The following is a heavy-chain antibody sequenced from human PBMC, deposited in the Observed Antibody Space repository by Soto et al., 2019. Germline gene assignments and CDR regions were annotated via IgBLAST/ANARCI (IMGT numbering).Heavy chain of an antibody. CDR1: GGTFSSYA. V-gene: IGHV1-69*13. CDR2: IIPIFGTA. J-gene: IGHJ4*02. D-gene: IGHD3-16*01. CDR3: ARVGGQSRDGYKPEGGYFDY. Sequence: ASVKVSCKASGGTFSSYAISWVRQAPGQGLEWMGGIIPIFGTANYAQKFQGRVTITADESTSTAYMELSSLRSEDTAVYYCARVGGQSRDGYKPEGGYFDYWGQGTLVTVSS.